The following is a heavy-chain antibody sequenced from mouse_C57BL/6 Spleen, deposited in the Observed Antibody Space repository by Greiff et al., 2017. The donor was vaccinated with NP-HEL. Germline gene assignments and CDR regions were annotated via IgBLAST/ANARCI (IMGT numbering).Heavy chain of an antibody. V-gene: IGHV1-55*01. CDR1: GYTFTSYW. CDR2: IYPGSGST. CDR3: AWDGYSHWYFDV. Sequence: QVQLQQPGAELVKPGASVKMSCKASGYTFTSYWITWVKQRPGQGLEWIGDIYPGSGSTNYNEKFKSKATLTVDTSSSTAYMQLSSLTSEDSAVYYCAWDGYSHWYFDVWDTGTTVTVSS. D-gene: IGHD2-3*01. J-gene: IGHJ1*03.